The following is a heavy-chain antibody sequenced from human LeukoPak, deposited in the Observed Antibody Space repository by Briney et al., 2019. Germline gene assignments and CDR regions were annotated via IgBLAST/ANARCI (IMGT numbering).Heavy chain of an antibody. J-gene: IGHJ1*01. D-gene: IGHD5-24*01. CDR3: AKTRNGYTTEYLQH. Sequence: PGGSLRLSCTSSGFILSSFAMSWVRQAPGKGLEWVSSISSPGGNTYYADSVKGRFTISRDNSNNLVYLQMNSLRAEDTAVYYCAKTRNGYTTEYLQHWGQGTLVTVSS. CDR2: ISSPGGNT. CDR1: GFILSSFA. V-gene: IGHV3-23*01.